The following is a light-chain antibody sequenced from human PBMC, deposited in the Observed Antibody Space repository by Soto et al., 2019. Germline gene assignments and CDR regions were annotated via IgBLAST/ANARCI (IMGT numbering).Light chain of an antibody. CDR1: SSTIGAGYD. CDR2: GKS. Sequence: QSVLTQPPSVSGAPGQRVTLSCTGSSSTIGAGYDVHGYQQLPGTAPKLLIYGKSNRPSGVPDRFSGYKSGTSASLAITGLQAGDFADYYRQSYDCSLSGYVFGTGTKLTVL. J-gene: IGLJ1*01. V-gene: IGLV1-40*01. CDR3: QSYDCSLSGYV.